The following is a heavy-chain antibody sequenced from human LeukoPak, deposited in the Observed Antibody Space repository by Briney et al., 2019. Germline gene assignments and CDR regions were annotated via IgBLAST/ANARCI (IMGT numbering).Heavy chain of an antibody. CDR2: IYYSGST. CDR3: ARVDDSSGYYGY. V-gene: IGHV4-39*01. Sequence: MTSETLSLTCTVSGGSISSSSYYWGWIRQPPGKGLEWIGSIYYSGSTYYNPSLKSRVTISVDTSKNQFSLKLSSVTAADTAVYYCARVDDSSGYYGYWGLGTLVTVSS. CDR1: GGSISSSSYY. D-gene: IGHD3-22*01. J-gene: IGHJ4*02.